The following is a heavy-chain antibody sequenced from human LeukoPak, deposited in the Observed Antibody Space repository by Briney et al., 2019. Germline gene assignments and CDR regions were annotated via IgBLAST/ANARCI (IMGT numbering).Heavy chain of an antibody. CDR1: GDSVSTNSS. CDR2: TYYRSKWYN. Sequence: SQTLSLTCAISGDSVSTNSSWNWTRQSPSRGLEWLGRTYYRSKWYNDYVVSVKGRINISPDTSKNQFSLHLNSVTPEDTAVYFCARGGQGDGYSADEAFDIWGQGTMVTVSS. V-gene: IGHV6-1*01. J-gene: IGHJ3*02. CDR3: ARGGQGDGYSADEAFDI. D-gene: IGHD5-18*01.